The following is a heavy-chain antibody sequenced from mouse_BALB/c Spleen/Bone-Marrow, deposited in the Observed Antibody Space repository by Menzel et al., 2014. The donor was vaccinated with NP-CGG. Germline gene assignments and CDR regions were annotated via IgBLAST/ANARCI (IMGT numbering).Heavy chain of an antibody. CDR1: GFTFSTYG. V-gene: IGHV5-6-3*01. CDR2: INNNGGST. CDR3: ARDHVVGY. J-gene: IGHJ3*01. Sequence: EVKLMESGGGLVQPGGSLKLSCAASGFTFSTYGMSWVRQTPDKRLELVASINNNGGSTYYPDSVKGRFTISRDNAKNTLYLQMSSLKSEDTAMYYCARDHVVGYWGQGTLVTVSA.